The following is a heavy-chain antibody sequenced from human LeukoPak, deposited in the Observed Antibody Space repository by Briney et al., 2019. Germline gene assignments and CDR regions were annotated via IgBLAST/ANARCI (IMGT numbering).Heavy chain of an antibody. CDR2: IRYDGSNK. D-gene: IGHD5-12*01. V-gene: IGHV3-30*02. CDR3: AKDKGQWLDCFDY. CDR1: GFTFSNYG. Sequence: RPGGSLRLSCAVSGFTFSNYGMSWVRQAPGKGLEWVAFIRYDGSNKYYADSVKGRFTISRDNSKNTLYPQLNSLRAEDTAVYYCAKDKGQWLDCFDYWGQGTLVTVSS. J-gene: IGHJ4*02.